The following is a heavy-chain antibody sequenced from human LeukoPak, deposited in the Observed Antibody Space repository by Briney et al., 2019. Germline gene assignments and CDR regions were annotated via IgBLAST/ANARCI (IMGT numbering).Heavy chain of an antibody. V-gene: IGHV3-21*01. CDR2: ISSSSSYI. D-gene: IGHD3-22*01. CDR1: GFTFSSYS. CDR3: ARDDDSSGYYYVRNAFDI. J-gene: IGHJ3*02. Sequence: PGGPLRLSCAASGFTFSSYSMNWVRQAPGKGLEWVSSISSSSSYIYYADSVKGRFTISRDNAKNSLYLQMNSLRAEDTAVYYCARDDDSSGYYYVRNAFDIWGQGTMVTVSS.